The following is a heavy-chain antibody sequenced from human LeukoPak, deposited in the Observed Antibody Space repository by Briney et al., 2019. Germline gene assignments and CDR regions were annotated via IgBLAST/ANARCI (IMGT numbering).Heavy chain of an antibody. CDR3: AKGYDSSGYYWSYFDY. V-gene: IGHV3-23*01. J-gene: IGHJ4*02. CDR1: GFTFSNYA. Sequence: PGGSLRLSCAASGFTFSNYAMSWVRPAPGKGLEWVSTISDSGGSTYYADSVKGRSTLSSDNSKNALSLQMNSLRAEDAAVYYCAKGYDSSGYYWSYFDYWGQETLVSVPT. CDR2: ISDSGGST. D-gene: IGHD3-22*01.